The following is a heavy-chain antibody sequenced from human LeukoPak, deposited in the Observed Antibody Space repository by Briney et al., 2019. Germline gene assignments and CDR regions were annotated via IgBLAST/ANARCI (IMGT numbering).Heavy chain of an antibody. CDR2: IYDSGSP. CDR3: ARGSLYWYFDL. J-gene: IGHJ2*01. V-gene: IGHV4-59*01. CDR1: GGSISSYY. Sequence: KPSETLSLTCTVSGGSISSYYWSWIRQPPGKGLEWIGYIYDSGSPNYNPSLKSRVTISVDTSKNQFSLKLSSVTAADTAVYYCARGSLYWYFDLWGRGTLVTVSS.